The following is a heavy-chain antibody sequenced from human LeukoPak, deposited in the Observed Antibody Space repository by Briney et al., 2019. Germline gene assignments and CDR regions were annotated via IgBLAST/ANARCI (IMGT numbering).Heavy chain of an antibody. CDR1: GGPISSYY. CDR3: AREESSSSRFDY. CDR2: IYYSGST. V-gene: IGHV4-59*01. D-gene: IGHD6-6*01. Sequence: SETLSLTCTVSGGPISSYYWSWIRQPPGKGLEWIGYIYYSGSTNYNPSLKSRVTISVDTSKNQFSLKLSSVTAADTAVYYCAREESSSSRFDYWGQGTLVTVSS. J-gene: IGHJ4*02.